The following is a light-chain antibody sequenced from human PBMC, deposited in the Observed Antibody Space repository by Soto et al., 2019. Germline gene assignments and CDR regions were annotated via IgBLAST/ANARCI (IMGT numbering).Light chain of an antibody. J-gene: IGLJ1*01. CDR3: SSYAGSSNV. V-gene: IGLV2-8*01. Sequence: QSVLTQPPSASGSPGQSVAISCTGTSSDVGGYNYVSWYQQHPGKAPKLMIYEVNKRPSGVPDRFSGSKSGNTASLTVSVLQAEDEADYYSSSYAGSSNVFGTGTKVTVL. CDR1: SSDVGGYNY. CDR2: EVN.